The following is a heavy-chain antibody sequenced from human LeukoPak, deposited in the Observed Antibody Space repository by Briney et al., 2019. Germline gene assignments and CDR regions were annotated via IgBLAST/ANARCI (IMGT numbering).Heavy chain of an antibody. Sequence: GASVKVSCKVSGYTLTELSMHWVRQAPGKGLEWMGGFDPEDGETIYAQKFQDRVTMTEDTSTDTAYMELSSLRSEDTAVYYCATYLQWELPPYFDYWGQGTLVTVSS. V-gene: IGHV1-24*01. CDR2: FDPEDGET. J-gene: IGHJ4*02. D-gene: IGHD1-26*01. CDR3: ATYLQWELPPYFDY. CDR1: GYTLTELS.